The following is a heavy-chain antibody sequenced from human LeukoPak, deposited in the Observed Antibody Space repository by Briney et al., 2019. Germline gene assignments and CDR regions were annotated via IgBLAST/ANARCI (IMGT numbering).Heavy chain of an antibody. D-gene: IGHD3-16*01. J-gene: IGHJ4*02. CDR1: GFTFSDAW. Sequence: GGSLRLSCAASGFTFSDAWLTWVRQVPGKGLEWVGRIKRKSDGETIDYAAPVKGRFTISRDDSEDTLYLQMNSLKTEDTAVYYCTTDGGGIMGYFDFWGQGTLVIVSS. CDR2: IKRKSDGETI. CDR3: TTDGGGIMGYFDF. V-gene: IGHV3-15*01.